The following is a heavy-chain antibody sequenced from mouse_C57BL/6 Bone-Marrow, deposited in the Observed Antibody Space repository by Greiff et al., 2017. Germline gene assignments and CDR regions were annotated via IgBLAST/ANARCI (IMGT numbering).Heavy chain of an antibody. CDR1: GYTFTSYW. D-gene: IGHD3-2*02. V-gene: IGHV1-50*01. Sequence: QVQLKQSGAELVKPGASVKLSCKASGYTFTSYWMQWVKQRPGQGLEWIGEIDPSDSYTNYNQKFKGKATLTVDTSSSTAYMQLSSLTSEDSAVYYCARGSSGLYAMDYWGQGTSVTVSS. J-gene: IGHJ4*01. CDR2: IDPSDSYT. CDR3: ARGSSGLYAMDY.